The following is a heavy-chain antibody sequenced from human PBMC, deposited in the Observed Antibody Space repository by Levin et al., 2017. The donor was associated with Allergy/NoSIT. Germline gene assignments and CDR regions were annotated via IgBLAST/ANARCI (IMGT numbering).Heavy chain of an antibody. J-gene: IGHJ6*02. CDR3: ARDHRDFYFMDV. V-gene: IGHV3-21*01. Sequence: AGGSLRLSCGASGFNFPYYNLNWVRQAPGKGLEWVASINVGSTYIYYADSVRGRFTISRDNSKNSVFLQMNSLRVEDTAVYFCARDHRDFYFMDVWGQGTTVTVSS. D-gene: IGHD2/OR15-2a*01. CDR2: INVGSTYI. CDR1: GFNFPYYN.